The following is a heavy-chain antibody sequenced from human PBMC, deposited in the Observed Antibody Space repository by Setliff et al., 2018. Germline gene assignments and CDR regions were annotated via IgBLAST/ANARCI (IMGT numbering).Heavy chain of an antibody. CDR1: GVSFSDYY. D-gene: IGHD3-3*01. CDR3: RFWSGYYKNDY. Sequence: PSETLSLTCTVYGVSFSDYYWGWVRQSPGKGLDWIGEINHSGTTNYDPSLEGRISISVXXXKRXXXXXXTSVTAADMAVYYCRFWSGYYKNDYWAQGTLVTVSS. CDR2: INHSGTT. V-gene: IGHV4-34*01. J-gene: IGHJ4*02.